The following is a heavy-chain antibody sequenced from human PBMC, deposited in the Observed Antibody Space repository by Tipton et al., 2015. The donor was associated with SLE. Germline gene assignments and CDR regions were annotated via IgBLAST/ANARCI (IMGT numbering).Heavy chain of an antibody. V-gene: IGHV4-34*01. J-gene: IGHJ5*02. CDR3: ARDGPRWFDP. CDR1: GGSFSGYF. Sequence: TLSLTCAVYGGSFSGYFWSWIRQPPGKGLEWIGEINDSGSTNYNPSLKSRVIISVDTSKNQFSLKLNSVTAADTAVYYCARDGPRWFDPWGQGTLVTASS. CDR2: INDSGST.